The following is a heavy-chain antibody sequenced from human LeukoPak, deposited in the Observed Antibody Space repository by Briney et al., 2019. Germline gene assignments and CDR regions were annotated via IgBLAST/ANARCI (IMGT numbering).Heavy chain of an antibody. V-gene: IGHV1-3*01. CDR2: INAGNGNT. CDR3: AIHCSGGSCSRSYYFDY. J-gene: IGHJ4*02. D-gene: IGHD2-15*01. Sequence: ASVKVSCKASGYTFSSYAMHWVRQAPGQRLEWMGWINAGNGNTKYSQKFQDRITLTSDTSASTAYMELSSLRSEDTAVYYCAIHCSGGSCSRSYYFDYWGQGTLVTVSS. CDR1: GYTFSSYA.